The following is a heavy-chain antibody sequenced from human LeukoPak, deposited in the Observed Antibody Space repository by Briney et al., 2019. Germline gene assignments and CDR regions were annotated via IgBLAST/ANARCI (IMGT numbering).Heavy chain of an antibody. CDR1: GFTFSSYG. D-gene: IGHD4-23*01. CDR3: AKNVMTTLIPPAD. CDR2: ISYDGSNK. V-gene: IGHV3-30*18. Sequence: PGGSLRLSCAASGFTFSSYGMHWVRQAPGKGLEGLAVISYDGSNKYYADSVKGRFTISRDNSKNTLYVQMNSLRPDDTAVYYCAKNVMTTLIPPADWGQGTLVTVSS. J-gene: IGHJ4*02.